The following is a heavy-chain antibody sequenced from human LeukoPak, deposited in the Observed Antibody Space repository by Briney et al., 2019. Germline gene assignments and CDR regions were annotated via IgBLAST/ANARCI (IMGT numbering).Heavy chain of an antibody. V-gene: IGHV3-7*01. Sequence: GGSLRLSCAASGFSFSTYWMSWVRQTPEKGLEFVANIDQGGSVRNYMDALKGRCTISRDNAKKSLYLEINSLRADDTAVYYCARDPESSSFDLWGRGALVTVSS. CDR1: GFSFSTYW. D-gene: IGHD6-13*01. CDR2: IDQGGSVR. CDR3: ARDPESSSFDL. J-gene: IGHJ4*02.